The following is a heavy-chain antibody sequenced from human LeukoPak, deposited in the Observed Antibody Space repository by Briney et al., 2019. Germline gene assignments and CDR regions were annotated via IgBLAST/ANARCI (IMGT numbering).Heavy chain of an antibody. CDR2: IIPIFGTA. CDR3: ARWAGFCSTNNCYNPFDY. V-gene: IGHV1-69*05. Sequence: ASVKVSCKASGGTFSSYTISWVRQAPGQGLEWMGGIIPIFGTASYAQKFQGRVTITTDESTSTVYMELSSLRAEDTAFYYCARWAGFCSTNNCYNPFDYWGQGTLVTVSS. J-gene: IGHJ4*02. CDR1: GGTFSSYT. D-gene: IGHD2-2*02.